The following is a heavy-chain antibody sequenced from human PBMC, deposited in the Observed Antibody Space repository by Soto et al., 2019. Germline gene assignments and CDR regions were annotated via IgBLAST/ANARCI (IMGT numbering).Heavy chain of an antibody. CDR1: GFTFSSYA. D-gene: IGHD6-19*01. CDR2: ISYDGSNK. V-gene: IGHV3-30*04. CDR3: AKEALTGGSSGWPEDAFDI. J-gene: IGHJ3*02. Sequence: GGSLRLSCAASGFTFSSYAMHWVRQAPGKGLEWVAVISYDGSNKYYADSVKGRFTISRDNSKNTLYLQMNSLRAEDTAVYYCAKEALTGGSSGWPEDAFDIWGQGTMVTVSS.